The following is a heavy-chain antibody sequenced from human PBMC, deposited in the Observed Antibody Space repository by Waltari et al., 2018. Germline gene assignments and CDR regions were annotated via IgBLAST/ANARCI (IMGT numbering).Heavy chain of an antibody. CDR3: AKGRGYPGSDAFDI. CDR2: ISWNSGSI. Sequence: EVQLVESGGGLVQPGRSLRLSCAASGFTFDDYAMHWVRQAPGKGLEWVSGISWNSGSIGYADSVKGRFTISRDNAKNSLYLQMNSLRAEDTALYYCAKGRGYPGSDAFDIWGQGTMVTVSS. CDR1: GFTFDDYA. J-gene: IGHJ3*02. V-gene: IGHV3-9*01. D-gene: IGHD3-22*01.